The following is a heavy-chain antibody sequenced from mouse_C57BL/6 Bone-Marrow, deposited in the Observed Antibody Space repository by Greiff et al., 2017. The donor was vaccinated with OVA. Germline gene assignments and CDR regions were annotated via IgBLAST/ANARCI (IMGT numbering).Heavy chain of an antibody. J-gene: IGHJ3*01. CDR1: GYTFTSYT. CDR2: INPSSGYT. CDR3: AREGLMSNYAY. D-gene: IGHD2-5*01. V-gene: IGHV1-4*01. Sequence: QVQLQQSGAELARPGASVKMSCKASGYTFTSYTMHWVKQRPGQGLEWIGYINPSSGYTKYNQKFKDKATLTADKSSSTAYMQLSSLTSEDSAVYYCAREGLMSNYAYWGQGTLVTVSA.